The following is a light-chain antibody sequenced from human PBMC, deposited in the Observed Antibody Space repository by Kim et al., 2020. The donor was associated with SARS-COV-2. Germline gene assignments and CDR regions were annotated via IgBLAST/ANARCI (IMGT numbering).Light chain of an antibody. Sequence: GKAVAIPCTRSSAGVADSYVHGYRQRPGSAPTSVIYEDRQPPSGVPDRFSGSIDRSSNSASLTISGLKTDDEADYFCQSYDGTSPVFGGGTQLTVL. CDR1: SAGVADSY. CDR3: QSYDGTSPV. V-gene: IGLV6-57*03. J-gene: IGLJ2*01. CDR2: EDR.